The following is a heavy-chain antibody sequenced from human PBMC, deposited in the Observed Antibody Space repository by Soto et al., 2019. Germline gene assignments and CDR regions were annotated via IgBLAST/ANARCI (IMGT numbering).Heavy chain of an antibody. D-gene: IGHD3-10*01. Sequence: SETLSLTCAVYGGSFSGYYWSWIRQPPGKGLEWIGEINHSGSTNYNPSLKSRVTISVDTSKNQFSLKLSSVTAADTAVYYCARVSGIYYYGMDVWGQGTAVTVSS. CDR3: ARVSGIYYYGMDV. CDR1: GGSFSGYY. V-gene: IGHV4-34*01. J-gene: IGHJ6*02. CDR2: INHSGST.